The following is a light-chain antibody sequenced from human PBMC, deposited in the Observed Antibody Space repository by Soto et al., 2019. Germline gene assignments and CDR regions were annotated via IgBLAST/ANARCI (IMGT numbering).Light chain of an antibody. CDR3: QQYGSSRT. CDR1: HIVGISY. J-gene: IGKJ1*01. V-gene: IGKV3-20*01. Sequence: EIVLTQSPGTLSLSRGGRASRSCSASHIVGISYLAWYQQKPGQAPRLLIYGASSRATGIPDRFSGSGSGTDFTLTISRLEPEDFAVYYCQQYGSSRTFGQGTKVDIK. CDR2: GAS.